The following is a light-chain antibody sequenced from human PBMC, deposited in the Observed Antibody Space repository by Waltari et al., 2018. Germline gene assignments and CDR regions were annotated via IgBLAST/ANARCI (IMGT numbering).Light chain of an antibody. V-gene: IGKV3-11*01. Sequence: EIVLTQSPAPLSSSPGDSATLSGTASQTVGTYLAWSQQKPGQAPRLLIYDASNRAPGIPARFSGSGSGTDFTLTISSLEPADSAVYYCQQRSDRPPVSFGQGTKLEIK. J-gene: IGKJ2*03. CDR1: QTVGTY. CDR3: QQRSDRPPVS. CDR2: DAS.